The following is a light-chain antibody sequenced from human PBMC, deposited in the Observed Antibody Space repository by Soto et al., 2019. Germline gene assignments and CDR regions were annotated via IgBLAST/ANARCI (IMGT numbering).Light chain of an antibody. CDR1: HSISSY. Sequence: DIQMTQSPSSLSASVGDRVTITCRASHSISSYLNWYQHKPGKAPKLLIYAASSLQTGVPSRFSGSGSGTDFTLTISSLQPEDFATYYCQQSDSTPHTFGQGTKLEIK. J-gene: IGKJ2*01. V-gene: IGKV1-39*01. CDR3: QQSDSTPHT. CDR2: AAS.